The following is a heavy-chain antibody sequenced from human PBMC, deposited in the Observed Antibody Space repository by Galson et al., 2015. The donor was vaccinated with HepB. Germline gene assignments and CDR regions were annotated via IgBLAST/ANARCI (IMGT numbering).Heavy chain of an antibody. D-gene: IGHD2-2*01. J-gene: IGHJ3*02. CDR1: GGSLSRYY. CDR3: ALCSSTSFSAFDI. Sequence: ETLSLTCTVSGGSLSRYYWSWIRQPPGKGLEWIGYMYYTGSTNYNPSLKSRVTMSVDTSKNQFSLKLSSVTAADTAVYYCALCSSTSFSAFDIWGQGTMVTVSS. V-gene: IGHV4-59*08. CDR2: MYYTGST.